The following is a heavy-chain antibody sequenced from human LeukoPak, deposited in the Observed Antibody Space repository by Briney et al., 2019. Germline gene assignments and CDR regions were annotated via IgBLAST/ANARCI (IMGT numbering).Heavy chain of an antibody. CDR3: ARDVILDY. CDR1: GFTLISYW. J-gene: IGHJ4*02. D-gene: IGHD3-10*01. V-gene: IGHV3-7*03. CDR2: IKQDGSEK. Sequence: GGSLTLACAPAGFTLISYWISWVRQAPGKGLECVANIKQDGSEKYYVDSVKGRFTISRANAKNSLSLQMNSLRAEDTAVYYCARDVILDYWGQGTLVTVSS.